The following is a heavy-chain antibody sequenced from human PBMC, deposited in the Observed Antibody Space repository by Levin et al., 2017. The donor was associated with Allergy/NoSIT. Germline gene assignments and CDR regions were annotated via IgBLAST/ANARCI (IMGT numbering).Heavy chain of an antibody. CDR3: ARAVGAIFEDGLDY. D-gene: IGHD3-9*01. CDR1: GGSISSYY. Sequence: SETLSLTCTVSGGSISSYYWSWIRQPPGKGLEWIGYIYYSGSTNYNPSLKSRVTISVDTSKNQFSLKLSSVTAADTAVYYCARAVGAIFEDGLDYWGQGTLVTVSS. CDR2: IYYSGST. J-gene: IGHJ4*02. V-gene: IGHV4-59*01.